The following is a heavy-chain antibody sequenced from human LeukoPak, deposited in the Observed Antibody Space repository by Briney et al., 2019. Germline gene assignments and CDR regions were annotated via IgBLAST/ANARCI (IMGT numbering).Heavy chain of an antibody. V-gene: IGHV3-48*03. CDR1: GFTYSTFE. CDR3: ASLWELHY. D-gene: IGHD1-26*01. J-gene: IGHJ4*02. CDR2: INSGGNTI. Sequence: GGSLRLSCAASGFTYSTFEMNWVRQAPGKGLEWISYINSGGNTIYYADSVKGRFTVSRDNAKNSLYLQMNSLRAEDTAVYYCASLWELHYWGQGTLVTVSS.